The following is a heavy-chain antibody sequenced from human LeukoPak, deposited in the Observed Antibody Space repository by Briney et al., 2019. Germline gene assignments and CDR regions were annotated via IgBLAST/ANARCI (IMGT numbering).Heavy chain of an antibody. D-gene: IGHD6-19*01. CDR3: AKTTTGYSSGRYPGWPVDH. V-gene: IGHV3-23*01. J-gene: IGHJ4*02. CDR1: GFTFSPYA. CDR2: IGASHTA. Sequence: PGGSLRLSCAASGFTFSPYAMSWVRQAPGKGLEWVSSIGASHTAFYADSGKGRFTISRDNSKNTLYLQMDSLRAEDTAIYYCAKTTTGYSSGRYPGWPVDHWGQGTLVIVSS.